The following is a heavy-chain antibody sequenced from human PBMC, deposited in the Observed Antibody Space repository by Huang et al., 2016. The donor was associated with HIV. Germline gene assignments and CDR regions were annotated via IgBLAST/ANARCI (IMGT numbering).Heavy chain of an antibody. J-gene: IGHJ6*03. Sequence: EVQLVETGGGLIQPGGSLKLSCAASGFTASANYMSWGRQAPGEWLEWVSIVYSDGNTFYADSVKGRFIISRDNSKNTMYLQMTSLRAEDTAVYYCAKIGGSDYYYYYYYMDVWGKGATVTVSS. D-gene: IGHD3-16*01. CDR3: AKIGGSDYYYYYYYMDV. CDR1: GFTASANY. CDR2: VYSDGNT. V-gene: IGHV3-53*02.